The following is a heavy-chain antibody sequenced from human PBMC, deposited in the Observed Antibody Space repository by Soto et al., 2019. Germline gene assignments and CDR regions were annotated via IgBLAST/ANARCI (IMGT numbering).Heavy chain of an antibody. CDR1: GGSIRSYY. CDR2: ISNSGTS. D-gene: IGHD3-16*02. V-gene: IGHV4-59*01. Sequence: PSETLSLTCSVSGGSIRSYYWSWIRQAPGKGLEWIGYISNSGTSYYNPSLRGRVTISADTSKNQFSLKMTSVTAADTAVYFCARERFTMTGGVITTAWFDPWGPGTRVTVSS. J-gene: IGHJ5*02. CDR3: ARERFTMTGGVITTAWFDP.